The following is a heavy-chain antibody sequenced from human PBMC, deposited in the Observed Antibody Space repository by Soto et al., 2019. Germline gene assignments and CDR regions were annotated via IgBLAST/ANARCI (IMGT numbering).Heavy chain of an antibody. CDR1: GFDFSNSG. J-gene: IGHJ4*02. CDR3: ARDYAWGWCEV. V-gene: IGHV3-30*03. Sequence: QVKLVESGGGVVQPGTSLRLSCTASGFDFSNSGIQWVRQTPGKGLEWVALISFDGAKYYVDSVKGRFTISRDNPTNTVYLQKNRMRPEDTGVHYWARDYAWGWCEVGGQGTMVTVSS. D-gene: IGHD2-8*02. CDR2: ISFDGAK.